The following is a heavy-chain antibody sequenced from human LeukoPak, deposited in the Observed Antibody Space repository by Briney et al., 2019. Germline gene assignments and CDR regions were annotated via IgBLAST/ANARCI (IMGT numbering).Heavy chain of an antibody. Sequence: SETLSLTCTVSGGSISSYYWSWIRQPPGKGLEWIGYIYYSGSTNYNPSLKSRVTISVDTSKNQFSLKLSSVTAADTAVYYCARRSKPKYYFDCWGQGTLVTVSS. J-gene: IGHJ4*02. CDR1: GGSISSYY. CDR2: IYYSGST. V-gene: IGHV4-59*08. CDR3: ARRSKPKYYFDC.